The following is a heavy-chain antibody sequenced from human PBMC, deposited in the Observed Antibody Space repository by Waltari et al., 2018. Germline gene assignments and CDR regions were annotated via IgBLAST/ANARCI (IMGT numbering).Heavy chain of an antibody. J-gene: IGHJ4*02. CDR3: AKGERDYGDYAAFDY. V-gene: IGHV3-23*04. Sequence: EVQLVESGGVVVQPGGSLRLSCAASGFTFDDYAMHWVRQAPGKGLEWVSAISGSGGRTYYAESVKGRFTISRDNSKNTLYLQMNSLRAEDTAVYYCAKGERDYGDYAAFDYWGQGTLVTVSS. CDR1: GFTFDDYA. CDR2: ISGSGGRT. D-gene: IGHD4-17*01.